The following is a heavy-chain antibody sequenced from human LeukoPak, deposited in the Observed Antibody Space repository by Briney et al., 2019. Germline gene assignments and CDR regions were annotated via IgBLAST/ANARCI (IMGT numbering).Heavy chain of an antibody. CDR3: ALTMVRGVTDYYYGMDV. D-gene: IGHD3-10*01. CDR1: GYTPSSYA. Sequence: GRSLSLSCAPPGYTPSSYAIYCVGQAPGKGLEWAAVISYEGSNKYSTDSVKSGFTISIDNAKNTLYLQMNSLRAEDTAVYYCALTMVRGVTDYYYGMDVWGQENSVSDSS. J-gene: IGHJ6*02. CDR2: ISYEGSNK. V-gene: IGHV3-30-3*01.